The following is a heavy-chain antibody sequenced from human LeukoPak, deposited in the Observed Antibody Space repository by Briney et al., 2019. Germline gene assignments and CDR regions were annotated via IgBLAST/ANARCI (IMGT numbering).Heavy chain of an antibody. J-gene: IGHJ4*02. V-gene: IGHV3-48*01. CDR1: GFTFSSYS. CDR3: AKEVPDF. Sequence: GGSLRLSCAASGFTFSSYSMNWVRQAPGKGLEWVSYISSSSSTIYYADSVKGRFTISRDNSKNTLYLQMNSLRAEDTAVYYCAKEVPDFWGQGTLVTVSS. CDR2: ISSSSSTI.